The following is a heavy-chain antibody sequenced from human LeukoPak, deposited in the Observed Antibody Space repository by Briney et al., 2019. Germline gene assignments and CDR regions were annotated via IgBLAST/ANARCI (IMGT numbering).Heavy chain of an antibody. D-gene: IGHD6-13*01. CDR3: ARDGEQQLGSN. CDR2: IYYSGST. V-gene: IGHV4-31*03. J-gene: IGHJ4*02. Sequence: SETLSLTCTVSGGSISSGGYYWSWFRQHPGKGLEWIGYIYYSGSTYYNPSLKSRVTISVDTSKNQFSLKLSSVTAADTAVYYCARDGEQQLGSNWGQGTLVTVSS. CDR1: GGSISSGGYY.